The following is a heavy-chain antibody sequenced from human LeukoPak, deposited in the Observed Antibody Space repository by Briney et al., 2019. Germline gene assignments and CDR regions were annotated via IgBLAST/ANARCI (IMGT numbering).Heavy chain of an antibody. J-gene: IGHJ4*02. V-gene: IGHV3-64*01. Sequence: GGSLRLSCAASGFTFSSYAMHWVRQAPGKGLEYVSAISSNGGSTYYANSVKGRFTISRDNSKNTLYLQMGGLRAEDMAVYYCARSRVTEGVYYFDSWGQGTLVTVSS. CDR1: GFTFSSYA. D-gene: IGHD2-21*02. CDR3: ARSRVTEGVYYFDS. CDR2: ISSNGGST.